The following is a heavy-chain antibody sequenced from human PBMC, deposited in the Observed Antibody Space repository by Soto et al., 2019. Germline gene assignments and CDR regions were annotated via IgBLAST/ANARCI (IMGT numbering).Heavy chain of an antibody. CDR3: ARDPYSSGYADY. J-gene: IGHJ4*02. V-gene: IGHV3-21*01. CDR1: GFTFSSYS. Sequence: GGSLRLSCAASGFTFSSYSMNWVRQAPGKGLEWVSSIGSSSGYIYYADSAKGRFTISRDNAKNSLYLQMNSLRAEDTAVYYCARDPYSSGYADYWGQGTLVTVSS. D-gene: IGHD3-22*01. CDR2: IGSSSGYI.